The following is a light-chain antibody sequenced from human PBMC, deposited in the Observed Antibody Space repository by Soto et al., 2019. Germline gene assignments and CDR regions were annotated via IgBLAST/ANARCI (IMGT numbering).Light chain of an antibody. V-gene: IGKV1-5*01. CDR2: DAS. CDR3: QEYYHYSRT. Sequence: DIQMTQSPSTLSASVGDRVTITCRASQSISSWLAWYQQKPGKAPKLLIYDASSLESGVPSRFSGSVFGTEFTLTIRSLQPDDFATYFCQEYYHYSRTFGQGTKVEIK. CDR1: QSISSW. J-gene: IGKJ1*01.